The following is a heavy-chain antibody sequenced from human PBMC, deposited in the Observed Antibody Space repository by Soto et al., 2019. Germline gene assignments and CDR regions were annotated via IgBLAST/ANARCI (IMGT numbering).Heavy chain of an antibody. CDR1: GFTFSSYW. J-gene: IGHJ6*03. CDR3: ARVQKVLWFGEFAHYYYYYYMDV. CDR2: IKQDGSEK. V-gene: IGHV3-7*01. Sequence: GGSLRLSCAASGFTFSSYWMSWVRQAPGKGLEWVANIKQDGSEKYYVDSVKGRFTISRDNAKNSLYLQMNSLRAEDTAVYYCARVQKVLWFGEFAHYYYYYYMDVWGKGTTVTVSS. D-gene: IGHD3-10*01.